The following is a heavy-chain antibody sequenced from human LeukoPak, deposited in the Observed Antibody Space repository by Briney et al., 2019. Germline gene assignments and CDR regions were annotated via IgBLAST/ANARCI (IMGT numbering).Heavy chain of an antibody. CDR1: GYTLTELS. Sequence: ASVKASCKVSGYTLTELSMHWVRQAPGKGLEWMGGFDPEDGETIYAQKFQGRVTMTEDTSTDTAYMELSSLRSEDTAVYYCATPGDYYGSGSYSIIPFDYWGQGTLVTVSS. V-gene: IGHV1-24*01. CDR3: ATPGDYYGSGSYSIIPFDY. J-gene: IGHJ4*02. CDR2: FDPEDGET. D-gene: IGHD3-10*01.